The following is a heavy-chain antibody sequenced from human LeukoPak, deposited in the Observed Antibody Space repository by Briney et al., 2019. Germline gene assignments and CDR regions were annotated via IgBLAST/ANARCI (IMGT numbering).Heavy chain of an antibody. D-gene: IGHD2-15*01. J-gene: IGHJ4*02. CDR1: GYTFTTNA. Sequence: ASVKVSCEASGYTFTTNAMNWVRQAPGQGLEWMGWINTNTGSPTYAQGFTGRFVFSLDTSVSAAYLQIFSLEAQDTAVYYCTRGLGFCSAGSCSFDSWGQGSLVTVSS. CDR3: TRGLGFCSAGSCSFDS. V-gene: IGHV7-4-1*01. CDR2: INTNTGSP.